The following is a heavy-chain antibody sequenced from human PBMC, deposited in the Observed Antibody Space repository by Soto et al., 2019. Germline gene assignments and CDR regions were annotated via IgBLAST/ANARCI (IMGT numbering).Heavy chain of an antibody. V-gene: IGHV4-34*01. CDR3: ARDGFCTSTTGRVGNWFDP. J-gene: IGHJ5*02. Sequence: QVQLQQWGAGLLKPSETLSLTCVVYGGSFSGYYWSWISQSPGKGLEWIGVINHRGSTNYNPSLESRVTISVDTSKNQFSLKPPSVTAAYTAMYYGARDGFCTSTTGRVGNWFDPWGQGTLGTVSS. D-gene: IGHD2-2*01. CDR1: GGSFSGYY. CDR2: INHRGST.